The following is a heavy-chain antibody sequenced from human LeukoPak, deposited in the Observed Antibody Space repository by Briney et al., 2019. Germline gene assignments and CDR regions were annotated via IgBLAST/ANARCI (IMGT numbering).Heavy chain of an antibody. J-gene: IGHJ4*02. CDR2: IYSGGST. V-gene: IGHV3-66*01. Sequence: GGSLRLSCAASGFTFSSYGMHWVRQAPGKGLEWVSVIYSGGSTYYLDSVKGRFTISRDNSKNTLYLQMDSLRVEDTAVYYCARDYYGPAAYWGQGSLVTVSS. CDR3: ARDYYGPAAY. CDR1: GFTFSSYG. D-gene: IGHD3-10*01.